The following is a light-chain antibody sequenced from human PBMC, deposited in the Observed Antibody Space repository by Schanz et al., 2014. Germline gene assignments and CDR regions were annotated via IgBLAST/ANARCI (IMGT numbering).Light chain of an antibody. CDR2: DAS. V-gene: IGKV3-11*01. Sequence: EIVLTQSPGALSLSPGDRATLSCRASQSVSSYLAWYQQKPGQAPRLLIYDASNRATGIPARFSGSGSGTDFTLTISSLQAEDVAVYYCQQYYSTPYTFGQGTKLEIK. CDR3: QQYYSTPYT. CDR1: QSVSSY. J-gene: IGKJ2*01.